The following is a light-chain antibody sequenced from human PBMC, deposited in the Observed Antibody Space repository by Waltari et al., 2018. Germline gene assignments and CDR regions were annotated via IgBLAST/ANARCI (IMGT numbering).Light chain of an antibody. CDR1: QSIFYTSSNKDY. V-gene: IGKV4-1*01. J-gene: IGKJ1*01. CDR3: QQYYSSPPWT. CDR2: WAS. Sequence: DIVMLQSPDSLAVSLGERATLNCKSSQSIFYTSSNKDYLAWYQQKSGQPPKLLITWASTRESGVPDRFSGSGSGTDFTLTISSLQAEDVAVYYCQQYYSSPPWTFGQGTKVEIK.